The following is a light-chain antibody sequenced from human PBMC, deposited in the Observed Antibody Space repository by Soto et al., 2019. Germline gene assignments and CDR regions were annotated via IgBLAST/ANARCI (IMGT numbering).Light chain of an antibody. J-gene: IGKJ3*01. CDR2: GAS. Sequence: EIVLTQSPGTLSLSPGERATLSCRASQSVSSSYLAWYQQKPGQAPRLLIYGASSRATGIPDRFSGSGSGKDFTLTIRRLEPEDVAVYYCQRYGSSPVTFGPRTKVDIK. CDR3: QRYGSSPVT. V-gene: IGKV3-20*01. CDR1: QSVSSSY.